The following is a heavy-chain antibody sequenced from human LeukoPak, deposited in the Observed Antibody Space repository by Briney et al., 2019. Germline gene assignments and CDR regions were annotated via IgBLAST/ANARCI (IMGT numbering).Heavy chain of an antibody. Sequence: GGSLRLSCAASGFTFTTYWMHWVRQAPGKGLEWVSAISGSGGSTYYADSVKGRFTISRDNSKNTLYLQMNSLRAEDTAVYYCAKDGLLGYYYDSSGYYFDYWGQGTLVTVSS. CDR3: AKDGLLGYYYDSSGYYFDY. J-gene: IGHJ4*02. D-gene: IGHD3-22*01. CDR2: ISGSGGST. V-gene: IGHV3-23*01. CDR1: GFTFTTYW.